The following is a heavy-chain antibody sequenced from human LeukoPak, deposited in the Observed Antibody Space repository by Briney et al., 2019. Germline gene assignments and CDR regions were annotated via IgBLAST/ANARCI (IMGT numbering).Heavy chain of an antibody. CDR3: ARDRHYYESTGYFFDS. D-gene: IGHD3-22*01. V-gene: IGHV3-30*03. CDR1: GFTFSSYG. Sequence: GGSLRLSCAASGFTFSSYGMHWVRQAPGKGLEWVAVISYDGSNKYYADSVKGRFTISRDNSKNTLYLQMNSLRAEDTALYYCARDRHYYESTGYFFDSWGQGTLVTVSS. J-gene: IGHJ4*02. CDR2: ISYDGSNK.